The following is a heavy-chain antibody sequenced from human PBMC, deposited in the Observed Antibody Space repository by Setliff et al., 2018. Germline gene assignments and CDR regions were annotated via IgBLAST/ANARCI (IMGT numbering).Heavy chain of an antibody. D-gene: IGHD5-18*01. J-gene: IGHJ4*02. CDR1: GGSISSYY. CDR2: IYYSGST. V-gene: IGHV4-59*01. CDR3: AGPRGYGGNVFDY. Sequence: LSLTCTVSGGSISSYYWSWIRQPPGKGLEWIGYIYYSGSTNYNPSLKSRVTISVDTSKNQFSLKLSSVTAADTAVYYCAGPRGYGGNVFDYWGQGTLVTVSS.